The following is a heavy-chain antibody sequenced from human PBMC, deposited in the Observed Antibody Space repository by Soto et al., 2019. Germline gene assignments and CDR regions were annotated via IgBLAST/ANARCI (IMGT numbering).Heavy chain of an antibody. J-gene: IGHJ6*02. Sequence: QVQLVQSGAEVKKPGSSVKVSCKAPGGTFSSYAISWVRQAPGQGLEWMGGIIPIFGTANYAQKFQGRDTSTADESTSTGYMELSSLRSEDTAVYYCARSQGGSSSLDIYYNYYYGMDVWGQGTTVTVSS. CDR3: ARSQGGSSSLDIYYNYYYGMDV. CDR2: IIPIFGTA. V-gene: IGHV1-69*01. CDR1: GGTFSSYA. D-gene: IGHD2-15*01.